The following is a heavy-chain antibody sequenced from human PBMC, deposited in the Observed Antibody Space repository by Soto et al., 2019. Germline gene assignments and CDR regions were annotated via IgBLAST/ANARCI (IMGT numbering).Heavy chain of an antibody. CDR3: SGGVGDAI. V-gene: IGHV3-7*04. Sequence: EDQLVESGGGLVHPGGSLRLTCAVSGFSFRSDWMNWVRQAPGKGLEWVAHTNQDGSEKYYLDSVKGRFTIFRDNAKNPLYLQMNSLRAEDTAVYYCSGGVGDAIWGQGTLFTVSS. CDR2: TNQDGSEK. J-gene: IGHJ4*02. D-gene: IGHD1-26*01. CDR1: GFSFRSDW.